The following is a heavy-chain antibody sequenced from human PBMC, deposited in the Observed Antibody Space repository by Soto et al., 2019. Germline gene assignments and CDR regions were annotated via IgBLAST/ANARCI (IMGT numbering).Heavy chain of an antibody. CDR3: GRQKGGGIYGDYVAD. CDR1: GYSISSGYY. CDR2: MYHSGSI. Sequence: LETLSLTCAVSGYSISSGYYWCWLRQPPGKGLEWIGHMYHSGSIYYNPSLQSRVTISMDTSKNEFSLKLTSVTAADTAVYYCGRQKGGGIYGDYVADWGQGTLVTVSS. D-gene: IGHD4-17*01. J-gene: IGHJ4*02. V-gene: IGHV4-38-2*01.